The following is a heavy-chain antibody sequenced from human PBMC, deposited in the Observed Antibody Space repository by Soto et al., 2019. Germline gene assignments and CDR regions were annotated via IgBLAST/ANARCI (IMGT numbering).Heavy chain of an antibody. D-gene: IGHD6-19*01. CDR2: INHSGST. CDR3: ARGKGYLYSSGWYPYYFDY. J-gene: IGHJ4*02. V-gene: IGHV4-34*01. Sequence: SETLSLTCAVYGGSFSGYYWSWIRQPPGKGLEWIGEINHSGSTNYNPSLKSRVTISVDTSKNQFSLKLSSVTAADTAVYYCARGKGYLYSSGWYPYYFDYWGQGTLVTVSS. CDR1: GGSFSGYY.